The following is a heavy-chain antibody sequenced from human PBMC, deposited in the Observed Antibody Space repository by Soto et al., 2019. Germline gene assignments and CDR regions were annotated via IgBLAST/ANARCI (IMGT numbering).Heavy chain of an antibody. CDR1: GGSISSYY. CDR2: IYYSGST. J-gene: IGHJ4*02. V-gene: IGHV4-59*01. D-gene: IGHD6-19*01. Sequence: PSETLSLTCTVSGGSISSYYWSWIRQPPGKGLEWIGYIYYSGSTNYNPSLKSRVTISVDTSKNQFSLKLSSVTAADTAVYYCARADRGPIYSSGWYYFDYWGQGTLVTVSS. CDR3: ARADRGPIYSSGWYYFDY.